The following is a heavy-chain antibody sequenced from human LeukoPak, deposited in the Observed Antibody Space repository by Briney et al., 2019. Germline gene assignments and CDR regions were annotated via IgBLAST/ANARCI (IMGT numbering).Heavy chain of an antibody. V-gene: IGHV4-59*12. CDR3: ARDGVGDGVDY. Sequence: SETLSLTCTVSGGSISTYYWNWIRQPPGKGLEWIGYVYYSGTTNYNPSLKSRVTMSVDTSKNQFSLKLSSVTAADTAVYYCARDGVGDGVDYWGQGTLVTVSS. CDR2: VYYSGTT. CDR1: GGSISTYY. D-gene: IGHD2-21*02. J-gene: IGHJ4*02.